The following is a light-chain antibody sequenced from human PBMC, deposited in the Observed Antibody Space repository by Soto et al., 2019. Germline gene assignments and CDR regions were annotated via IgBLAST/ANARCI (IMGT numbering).Light chain of an antibody. CDR1: RDDIGAYDY. CDR3: KSYTNSSAVV. J-gene: IGLJ2*01. CDR2: EVT. Sequence: QAVLTQPASVSGSPGQSITISCAGTRDDIGAYDYVSWYQQHPGNAPKLLVYEVTNRPSGVSDRFSGSTSGNTASLTISGLQAEDEADYYCKSYTNSSAVVFGGGTKVTVL. V-gene: IGLV2-14*01.